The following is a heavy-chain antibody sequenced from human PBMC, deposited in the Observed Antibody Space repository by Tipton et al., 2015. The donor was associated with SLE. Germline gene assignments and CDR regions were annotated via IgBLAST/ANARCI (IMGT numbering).Heavy chain of an antibody. Sequence: SLRLSCAASGFTFSDYYMSWIRQAPGKGLEWVSYISSSGSTIYYVDSVKGRFTISRDNAKNSLYLQMNSLRAEDTAVYYCARALVEYDFWNDWGQGTLVTVSS. CDR2: ISSSGSTI. D-gene: IGHD3-3*01. CDR1: GFTFSDYY. J-gene: IGHJ4*02. V-gene: IGHV3-11*01. CDR3: ARALVEYDFWND.